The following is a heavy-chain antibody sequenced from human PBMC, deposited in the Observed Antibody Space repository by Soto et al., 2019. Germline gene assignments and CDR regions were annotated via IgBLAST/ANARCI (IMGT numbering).Heavy chain of an antibody. Sequence: GGSLRLSCTVPGFTVSNSFLSWFRQAPGKGLEWVSAIFGGGDTYYSDSVKGRFTISRDNSRNTLYLQMTSLRAEDTAVYYCARHSIQDALFDSWGQGTLVTVSS. J-gene: IGHJ4*02. CDR2: IFGGGDT. D-gene: IGHD2-2*02. CDR3: ARHSIQDALFDS. V-gene: IGHV3-66*04. CDR1: GFTVSNSF.